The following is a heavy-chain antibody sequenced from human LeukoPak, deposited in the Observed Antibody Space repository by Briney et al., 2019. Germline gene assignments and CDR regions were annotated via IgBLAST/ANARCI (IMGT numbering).Heavy chain of an antibody. Sequence: GGSLRLSCAASRFAFSSHSMNWVRQAPGKGLEWVSAISRSSSYIYYADSMKGRFIISRDNAKNSLYLQMNSLRAEDTAVYYCARVPPLLSAGRGLADYWGQGTLVTVSS. V-gene: IGHV3-21*01. CDR2: ISRSSSYI. D-gene: IGHD3/OR15-3a*01. J-gene: IGHJ4*02. CDR1: RFAFSSHS. CDR3: ARVPPLLSAGRGLADY.